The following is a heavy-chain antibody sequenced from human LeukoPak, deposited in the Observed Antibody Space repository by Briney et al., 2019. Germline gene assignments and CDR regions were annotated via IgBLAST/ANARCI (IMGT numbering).Heavy chain of an antibody. D-gene: IGHD1-26*01. J-gene: IGHJ3*02. CDR2: ISHSGSTI. Sequence: GGSLRLSCEASGFSISSYEMTWVRQAPGKGLEWVSHISHSGSTISYADSVKGRFTISRDNVKNSVYLQMNSLRAEDTAVYYCARTRSGSYGSRLNDAFDIWGQGTMVTVSS. CDR3: ARTRSGSYGSRLNDAFDI. V-gene: IGHV3-48*03. CDR1: GFSISSYE.